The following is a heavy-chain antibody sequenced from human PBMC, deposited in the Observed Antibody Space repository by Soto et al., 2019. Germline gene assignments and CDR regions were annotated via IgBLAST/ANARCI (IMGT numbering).Heavy chain of an antibody. CDR2: ISTYNGNT. CDR1: GYTFTTYD. V-gene: IGHV1-18*01. J-gene: IGHJ6*02. D-gene: IGHD3-10*01. CDR3: ARGGFRVVIVSARNFYGMDV. Sequence: KVSCKASGYTFTTYDISWVRQAPGQGLEWMGRISTYNGNTNYPQSLQGRLTMTTDTSTTTAYMELRSLRSDDTAVYYCARGGFRVVIVSARNFYGMDVWGQGTTVTVSS.